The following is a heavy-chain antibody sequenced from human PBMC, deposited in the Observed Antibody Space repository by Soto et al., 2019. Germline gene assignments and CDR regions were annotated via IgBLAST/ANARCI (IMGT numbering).Heavy chain of an antibody. V-gene: IGHV5-51*01. CDR3: PRVEASTAAY. Sequence: GEPLKISCKGSGYSLTSYWIGWVRQMTGKGLEWMGIIYPGDSYTRYSPSFQGHVTISAYKSISPAHLQWSSRKPSDTAMYSWPRVEASTAAYGGKGPLAPVSS. CDR2: IYPGDSYT. CDR1: GYSLTSYW. D-gene: IGHD1-1*01. J-gene: IGHJ4*02.